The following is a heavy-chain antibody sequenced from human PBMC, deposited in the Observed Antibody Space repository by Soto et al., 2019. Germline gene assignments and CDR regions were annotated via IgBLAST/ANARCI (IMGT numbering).Heavy chain of an antibody. V-gene: IGHV3-7*01. J-gene: IGHJ4*02. D-gene: IGHD3-3*01. CDR3: SWSLNY. Sequence: GGSLRLSCAASGFPFSSSWMDWVRQAPGKGLEWVANINQDGSQTYYVDSVEGRFTVSRDNAENSLYLQMDSLRVEDTAVYYCSWSLNYWGLGTLVTVSS. CDR1: GFPFSSSW. CDR2: INQDGSQT.